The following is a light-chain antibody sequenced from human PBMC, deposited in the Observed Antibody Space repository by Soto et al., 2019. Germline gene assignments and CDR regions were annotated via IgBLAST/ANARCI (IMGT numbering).Light chain of an antibody. CDR1: SGHSSYA. CDR3: QTWGTGTVV. Sequence: QTVVTQSPSASASLGASVKLTCTLSSGHSSYAIAWHQQQPEKGPRYLMKLNSDGSHSKGDGILDRFSGSSSGAERYLTISSLQSEDEADYYCQTWGTGTVVFGGGTKVTVL. CDR2: LNSDGSH. V-gene: IGLV4-69*01. J-gene: IGLJ2*01.